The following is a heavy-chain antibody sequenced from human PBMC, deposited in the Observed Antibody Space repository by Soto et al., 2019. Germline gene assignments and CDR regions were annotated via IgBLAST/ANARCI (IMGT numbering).Heavy chain of an antibody. Sequence: GGSLRLSCAASGFTFSNAWMSWARQAPGKGLEWVGRIKSKTDGGTTDYAAPVKGRFTISRDDSKNTLYLQMNSLKTEDTAVYYCTGYRYFDWPYHDYWGQGTLVTVSS. CDR3: TGYRYFDWPYHDY. CDR1: GFTFSNAW. CDR2: IKSKTDGGTT. J-gene: IGHJ4*02. D-gene: IGHD3-9*01. V-gene: IGHV3-15*01.